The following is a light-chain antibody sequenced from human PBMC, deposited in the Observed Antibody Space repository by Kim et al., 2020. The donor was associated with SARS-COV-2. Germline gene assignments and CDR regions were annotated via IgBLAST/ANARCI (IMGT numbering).Light chain of an antibody. J-gene: IGKJ2*01. V-gene: IGKV1-5*03. CDR3: QHYSRFPYT. Sequence: SASVGDRVTITCRASENIGTCLAWYQQKPGRAPRLLIYLASTLESGVPSRFSGTGSGTEFSLSITSLLPDDFATYYCQHYSRFPYTFGQGTKLEI. CDR1: ENIGTC. CDR2: LAS.